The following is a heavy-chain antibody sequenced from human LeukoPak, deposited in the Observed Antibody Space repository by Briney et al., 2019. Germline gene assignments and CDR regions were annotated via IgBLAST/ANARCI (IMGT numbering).Heavy chain of an antibody. Sequence: GGSLRLSCAASGFTFSSHWMHWVRQAPGKGPLWVSRISSDGSSTNYADSVKGRFTISRDNAKNTLYPQMNSLRAEDTAVYYCATGPFTTAAGSLGYWGQGTLVTVSS. CDR2: ISSDGSST. CDR3: ATGPFTTAAGSLGY. V-gene: IGHV3-74*01. J-gene: IGHJ4*02. CDR1: GFTFSSHW. D-gene: IGHD6-13*01.